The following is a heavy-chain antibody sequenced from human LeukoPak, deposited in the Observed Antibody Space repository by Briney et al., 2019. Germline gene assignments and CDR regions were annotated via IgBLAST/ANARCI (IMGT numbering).Heavy chain of an antibody. V-gene: IGHV4-4*09. CDR3: ARGVVPSARFDY. J-gene: IGHJ4*02. Sequence: PSETLSLTCTVSGDSISSYYWSWIRQPPGKGLEWLGYIYTSGSTNSNPSLKSRVTISVDTSKNQFSLKMTSVTAAHTAVYYCARGVVPSARFDYWGQGTLVTVSS. CDR1: GDSISSYY. CDR2: IYTSGST. D-gene: IGHD2-2*01.